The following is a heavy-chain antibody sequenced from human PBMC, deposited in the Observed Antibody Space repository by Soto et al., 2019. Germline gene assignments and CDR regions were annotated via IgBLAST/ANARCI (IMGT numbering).Heavy chain of an antibody. CDR1: VRSFFCHDYY. Sequence: TLSLTCSVTVRSFFCHDYYLGCLLQPPGEGLEWLGSMYYTGSFHYNPSLKGRVAISVDTSKSRFSLRLTSVTAADTAVYYCVRTYSSGWYPSYYFDSWGHGTRV. CDR3: VRTYSSGWYPSYYFDS. CDR2: MYYTGSF. V-gene: IGHV4-39*01. D-gene: IGHD6-19*01. J-gene: IGHJ4*01.